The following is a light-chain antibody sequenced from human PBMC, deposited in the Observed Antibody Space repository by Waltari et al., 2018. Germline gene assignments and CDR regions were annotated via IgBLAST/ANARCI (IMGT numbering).Light chain of an antibody. Sequence: QSVLTQPPSASGTPGQRVTIACSGGTSNIGANTVNWYQHLPGPAPKLLTYSNNPRPSGGPDRCSGSKSGTSASLAISGLQSEDEADYYCATWDDTLNVWMFGGGTKLTVL. J-gene: IGLJ3*02. CDR2: SNN. CDR1: TSNIGANT. V-gene: IGLV1-44*01. CDR3: ATWDDTLNVWM.